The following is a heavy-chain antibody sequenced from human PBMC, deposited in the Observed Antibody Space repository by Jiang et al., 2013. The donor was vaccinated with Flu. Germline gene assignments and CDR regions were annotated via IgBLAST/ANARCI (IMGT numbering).Heavy chain of an antibody. CDR3: AKDHLTVTTDFYYGLDV. Sequence: GAEVKKPGASVKVSCKASGYTFTGHYIHWVRQAPGQGLEWMGWINPTGGGTNSAQKFQGRVTMTRDTSISTAYMELSRLRSDDTAVYYCAKDHLTVTTDFYYGLDVWGQGTTVTVSS. CDR1: GYTFTGHY. V-gene: IGHV1-2*02. J-gene: IGHJ6*02. D-gene: IGHD4-17*01. CDR2: INPTGGGT.